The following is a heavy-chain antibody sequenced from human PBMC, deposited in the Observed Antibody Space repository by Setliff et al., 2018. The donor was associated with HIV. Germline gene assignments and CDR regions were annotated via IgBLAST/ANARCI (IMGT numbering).Heavy chain of an antibody. CDR3: ASYYGSGAHYPYYYYYYMDV. J-gene: IGHJ6*03. Sequence: ASVKVSCKASSEYTFTNFDINWVRQAPGQGLEWMGWMHPHSGNTDYTQKFQGRVTMTRNTSISTAYMELSSLRSEDTAVYYCASYYGSGAHYPYYYYYYMDVWGKGTTVTVSS. D-gene: IGHD3-10*01. CDR1: SEYTFTNFD. V-gene: IGHV1-8*02. CDR2: MHPHSGNT.